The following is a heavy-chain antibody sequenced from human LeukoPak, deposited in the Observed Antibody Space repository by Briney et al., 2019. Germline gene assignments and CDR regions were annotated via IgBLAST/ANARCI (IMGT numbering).Heavy chain of an antibody. V-gene: IGHV4-31*03. CDR1: GGSISSGGYY. Sequence: SETLSLTCTVSGGSISSGGYYWSWIRQHPGKGLEWIGYIYYSGSTYYNPSLKSRVTISVDTSKNQFSLKVRSVTAADTAVYYCARFKSGPGCSSASCTDFDYWGQGTLVTVSS. D-gene: IGHD2-2*01. CDR3: ARFKSGPGCSSASCTDFDY. J-gene: IGHJ4*02. CDR2: IYYSGST.